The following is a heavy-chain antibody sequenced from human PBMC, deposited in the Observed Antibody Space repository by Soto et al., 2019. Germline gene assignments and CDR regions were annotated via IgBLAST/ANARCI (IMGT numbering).Heavy chain of an antibody. CDR3: ARQKALYSSGWYSGY. Sequence: TLSLTCTVSGGSISSSSYYWGWIRQPPGKGLEWIGSIYYSGSTYYNPSLKSRVTISVDTSKNQFSLKLSSVTAADTAVYYCARQKALYSSGWYSGYWGQGTLVTVSS. CDR1: GGSISSSSYY. D-gene: IGHD6-19*01. J-gene: IGHJ4*02. V-gene: IGHV4-39*01. CDR2: IYYSGST.